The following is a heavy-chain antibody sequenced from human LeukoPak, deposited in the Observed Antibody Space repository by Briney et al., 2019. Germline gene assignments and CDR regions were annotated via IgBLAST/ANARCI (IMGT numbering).Heavy chain of an antibody. CDR2: INHSGST. J-gene: IGHJ5*02. CDR3: ARSRRHYITMIAVANNWFDP. V-gene: IGHV4-34*01. D-gene: IGHD3-22*01. Sequence: SETLSLTCAVYGGSFSGYYWSWIRQPPGKGLEWIGEINHSGSTNYNPSLKSRVTISVDTSKNQFSLKLSSVTAADTAVYYCARSRRHYITMIAVANNWFDPWGQGTLVTVSS. CDR1: GGSFSGYY.